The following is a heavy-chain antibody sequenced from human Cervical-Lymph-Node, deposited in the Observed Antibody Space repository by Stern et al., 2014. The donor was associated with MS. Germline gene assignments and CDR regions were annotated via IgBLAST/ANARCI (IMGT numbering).Heavy chain of an antibody. V-gene: IGHV1-69*01. CDR3: ARGIVATIHTF. CDR1: GGTFSSYA. CDR2: ISPILGTA. D-gene: IGHD5-12*01. J-gene: IGHJ4*02. Sequence: VQLGQSGAEVKKPGSSVKVSCKASGGTFSSYAITWVRQAPGQGLEWMGGISPILGTANYAQKFQGRVTITADESTRTAYMELSSLRSEDTAVYYCARGIVATIHTFWGQGTLVTVSS.